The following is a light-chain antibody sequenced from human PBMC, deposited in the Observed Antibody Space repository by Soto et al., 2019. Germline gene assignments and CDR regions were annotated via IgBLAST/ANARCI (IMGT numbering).Light chain of an antibody. J-gene: IGKJ1*01. CDR1: QSISSW. CDR3: QQYNSYLTWP. Sequence: DIQMTQSPSTLSASVGDRVTITCRASQSISSWLAWYQQKPGKAPKLLIYKASSLESGVPSRFSGSGSGTEFTLTISSLQPDDFATYYCQQYNSYLTWPFGQGTKVEIK. CDR2: KAS. V-gene: IGKV1-5*03.